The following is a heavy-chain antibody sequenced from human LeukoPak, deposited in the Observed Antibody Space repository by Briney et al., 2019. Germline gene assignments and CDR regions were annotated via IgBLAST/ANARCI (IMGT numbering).Heavy chain of an antibody. D-gene: IGHD5-12*01. CDR1: GFTFSSSG. Sequence: GRSLRLSCAASGFTFSSSGMHWVRQAPGKGLEWVALIWYDGINEYYADSVKGRFSISRDDSKNTLYLQMNSLRAEDTAVYYCAKDREGLSSGYDLEYFDYWGQGTLVTVSS. J-gene: IGHJ4*02. CDR3: AKDREGLSSGYDLEYFDY. CDR2: IWYDGINE. V-gene: IGHV3-33*06.